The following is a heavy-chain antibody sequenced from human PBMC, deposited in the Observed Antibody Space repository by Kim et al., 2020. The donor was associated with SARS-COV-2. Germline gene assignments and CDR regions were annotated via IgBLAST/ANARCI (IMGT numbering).Heavy chain of an antibody. J-gene: IGHJ6*02. V-gene: IGHV3-73*01. CDR2: IRSKANGYAT. CDR1: GFTFSASS. CDR3: TYFDNNAFYDMDV. D-gene: IGHD3-22*01. Sequence: GGSLRLSCAASGFTFSASSVHWVRQASGKGLEWVARIRSKANGYATAYTVSVKGRFTVSRDDSKNTAYLQMNSLKTEDTAVYYCTYFDNNAFYDMDVWGQGTTVTVSS.